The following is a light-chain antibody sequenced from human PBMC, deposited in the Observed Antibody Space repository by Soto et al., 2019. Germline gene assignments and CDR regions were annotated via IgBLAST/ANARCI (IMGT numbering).Light chain of an antibody. V-gene: IGKV3-20*01. Sequence: VLAQSPGALALSKVERATLSCRASQSVSSSYLAWYQQKPGQAPRLLIYAASSRATGIPDRFSGSGSGTDFTLTISSLDPEDFAMHYCQPYGSSPVCRFG. CDR1: QSVSSSY. CDR2: AAS. J-gene: IGKJ2*04. CDR3: QPYGSSPVCR.